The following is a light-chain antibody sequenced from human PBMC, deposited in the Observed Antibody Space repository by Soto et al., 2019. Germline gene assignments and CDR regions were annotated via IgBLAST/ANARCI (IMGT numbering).Light chain of an antibody. CDR3: QQYYSYPRIT. CDR1: QGISSY. J-gene: IGKJ5*01. Sequence: AIRMTQSPSSLSASTGDRVTITCRASQGISSYLAWYQQKPGKAPKLLIYAASTLQSGVPSRFSGSGSGTDLTLTISCLQSEDFATYYCQQYYSYPRITFGQGTRLEMK. V-gene: IGKV1-8*01. CDR2: AAS.